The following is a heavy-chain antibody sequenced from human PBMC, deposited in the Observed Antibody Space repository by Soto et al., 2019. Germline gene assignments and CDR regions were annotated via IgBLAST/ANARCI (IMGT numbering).Heavy chain of an antibody. V-gene: IGHV3-48*04. CDR2: ISSSSNIV. CDR1: GFTFSSYS. CDR3: ARLGGYSNYHYFYMDV. J-gene: IGHJ6*03. D-gene: IGHD1-26*01. Sequence: GGSLRLSCAASGFTFSSYSMNWVRQAPGKGLEWVSYISSSSNIVYYADSVRGRFTISRDNAKNSLYLQMNSLRAEDTAVYYCARLGGYSNYHYFYMDVWVKGTTVTVSS.